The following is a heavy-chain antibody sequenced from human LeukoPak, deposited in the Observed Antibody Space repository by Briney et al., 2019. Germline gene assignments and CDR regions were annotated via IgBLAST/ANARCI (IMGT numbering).Heavy chain of an antibody. D-gene: IGHD6-6*01. CDR1: GGTFSSHA. CDR2: INPIFGTA. V-gene: IGHV1-69*13. CDR3: ARGAYSSSYIRESVLYFDY. J-gene: IGHJ4*02. Sequence: SVKVSCNASGGTFSSHAISWVRQAPGQGLEWMGGINPIFGTANNPQKFQGIGTITADESTSTAYMERSSLRSEDTAVYYCARGAYSSSYIRESVLYFDYWGQGTLVTVSS.